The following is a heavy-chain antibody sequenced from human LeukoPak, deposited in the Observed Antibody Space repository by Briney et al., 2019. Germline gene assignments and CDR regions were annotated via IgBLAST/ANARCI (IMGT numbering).Heavy chain of an antibody. D-gene: IGHD3-22*01. J-gene: IGHJ4*02. Sequence: PGGSLRLSCAASGFTFSSYGMHWVRQAPGKGLEWVAVIWYDGSNKYYADSVKGRFTISRDNSKNTLYLQMNSLRAEDTAVYYCARDPTTYYYDSSGYYYFDYWGQGTLVTVSS. CDR1: GFTFSSYG. CDR2: IWYDGSNK. CDR3: ARDPTTYYYDSSGYYYFDY. V-gene: IGHV3-33*01.